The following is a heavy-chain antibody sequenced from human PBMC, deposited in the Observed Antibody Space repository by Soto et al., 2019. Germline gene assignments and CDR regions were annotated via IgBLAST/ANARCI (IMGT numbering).Heavy chain of an antibody. CDR2: IIHSGTT. J-gene: IGHJ4*02. Sequence: QVQLKQWGAGLLRPSETLSLTCAVYGESFSGFYWTWIRQPPGKGLEWIGEIIHSGTTNYNPSLKSRVTISEDTFKNQFSLKLNSVTAADTAVYYCARRGGGNYPYYFDFWDQGTLVIVSS. CDR1: GESFSGFY. D-gene: IGHD2-21*01. CDR3: ARRGGGNYPYYFDF. V-gene: IGHV4-34*12.